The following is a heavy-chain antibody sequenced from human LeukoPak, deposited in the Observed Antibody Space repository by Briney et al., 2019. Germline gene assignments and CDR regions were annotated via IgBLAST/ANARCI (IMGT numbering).Heavy chain of an antibody. J-gene: IGHJ2*01. CDR1: GYSFATHW. Sequence: GESLKISCRGSGYSFATHWIGWVRQLPGKGLEWMGIIYPGDSDIRYSPSFQGQVTISADKSISTAYLQWSSLKASDTAMYYCARRRPQQQLSWYFDLWGRGTLVTVSS. D-gene: IGHD6-13*01. CDR3: ARRRPQQQLSWYFDL. CDR2: IYPGDSDI. V-gene: IGHV5-51*01.